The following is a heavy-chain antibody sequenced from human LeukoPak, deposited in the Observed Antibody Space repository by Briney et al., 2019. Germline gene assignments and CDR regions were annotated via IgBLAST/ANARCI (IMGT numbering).Heavy chain of an antibody. CDR1: GGSISSSTYY. Sequence: PSETLSLTCTVSGGSISSSTYYWDWIRQPPGKGLEWIGSIYYSGSTYYNLSLKSRVTISLDTSKNQFSLKLSSVTAADTAVYYCAREYSYGSSYYFDYWGQGTLVTVSS. V-gene: IGHV4-39*07. CDR3: AREYSYGSSYYFDY. J-gene: IGHJ4*02. D-gene: IGHD5-18*01. CDR2: IYYSGST.